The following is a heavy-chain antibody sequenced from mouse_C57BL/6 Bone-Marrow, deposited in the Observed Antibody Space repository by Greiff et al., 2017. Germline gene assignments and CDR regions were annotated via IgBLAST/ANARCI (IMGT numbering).Heavy chain of an antibody. CDR2: IDPENGDT. D-gene: IGHD1-1*02. J-gene: IGHJ2*01. CDR1: GFNIKDDY. Sequence: VQLQQSGAELVRPGASVQLSCTASGFNIKDDYMHWVKQRPEQGLEWIGWIDPENGDTEYASQFQGKATITADTSSNTAYLQLSRLKSEDTAVYYCTTRGEGGPDYWGQGTTLTVSS. CDR3: TTRGEGGPDY. V-gene: IGHV14-4*01.